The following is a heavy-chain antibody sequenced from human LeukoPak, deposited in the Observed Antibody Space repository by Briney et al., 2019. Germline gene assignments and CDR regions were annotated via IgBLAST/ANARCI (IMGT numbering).Heavy chain of an antibody. CDR2: IYYSGST. Sequence: KPSETLSLTCTVSGGSISSYYWSWIRQPPGKGLEWIGYIYYSGSTNYNPSLKSRVTISVDTSKNQFSLKLSSVTAADTAVYYCARVRYSSGWYWYFDLWGRGTLVTVSS. D-gene: IGHD6-19*01. V-gene: IGHV4-59*01. CDR3: ARVRYSSGWYWYFDL. CDR1: GGSISSYY. J-gene: IGHJ2*01.